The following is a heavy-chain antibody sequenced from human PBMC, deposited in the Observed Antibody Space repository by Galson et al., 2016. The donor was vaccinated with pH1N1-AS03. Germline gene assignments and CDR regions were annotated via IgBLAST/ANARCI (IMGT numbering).Heavy chain of an antibody. Sequence: SETLSLTCTASGGSIRSSNYHWGWIRQPPGKGLEWIGSMYYTGTNFYNPSLKSRVSMSVDTSKNQFSLSLSSVTAADTAVYYCARHAPTRSEVFGVPFYHYYYTDVWGQGTTVTASS. CDR2: MYYTGTN. CDR3: ARHAPTRSEVFGVPFYHYYYTDV. J-gene: IGHJ6*03. V-gene: IGHV4-39*01. D-gene: IGHD3-3*01. CDR1: GGSIRSSNYH.